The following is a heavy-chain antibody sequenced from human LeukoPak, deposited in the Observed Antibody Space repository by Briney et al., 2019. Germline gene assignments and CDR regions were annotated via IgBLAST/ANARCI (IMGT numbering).Heavy chain of an antibody. Sequence: SETLSLTCTVSGGSISSYYWSWIRQPPAKGLEWGGTIFYSESSYYKSSLTSRVTLSVARSKNKFSLKLSLDTVAATAVYYCARVREGGSVWGSYRSSFYTDYWGQGTLVTVSS. CDR3: ARVREGGSVWGSYRSSFYTDY. CDR2: IFYSESS. V-gene: IGHV4-59*12. D-gene: IGHD3-16*02. J-gene: IGHJ4*02. CDR1: GGSISSYY.